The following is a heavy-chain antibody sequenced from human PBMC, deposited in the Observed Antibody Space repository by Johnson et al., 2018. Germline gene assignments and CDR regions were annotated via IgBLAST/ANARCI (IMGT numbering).Heavy chain of an antibody. J-gene: IGHJ6*03. Sequence: VQLLESGGGVVQPGRSLRLSCAASGFTFRSYAMHWVRQAPGKGLEWVALISYDGSNKYYADSVKGRFTISRDNSKNTLDLQMNSLRAEDTAVFYLARKDDDGDYKYYYYMDVWGKGITVTVSS. CDR2: ISYDGSNK. D-gene: IGHD4-17*01. V-gene: IGHV3-30-3*01. CDR3: ARKDDDGDYKYYYYMDV. CDR1: GFTFRSYA.